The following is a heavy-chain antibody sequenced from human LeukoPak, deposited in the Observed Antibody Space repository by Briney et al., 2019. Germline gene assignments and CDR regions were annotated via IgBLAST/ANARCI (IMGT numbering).Heavy chain of an antibody. D-gene: IGHD6-13*01. CDR2: IYYSGST. CDR3: ARRGAAAGAGWGSTDV. CDR1: GGSISSYY. Sequence: SETLSLTCTVSGGSISSYYWSWIRQPPGKGLEWIGYIYYSGSTNYNPSLKSRVTISVDTSKNQFSLKLSSVTAADTAVYYCARRGAAAGAGWGSTDVWGKGTTVTVSS. V-gene: IGHV4-59*08. J-gene: IGHJ6*04.